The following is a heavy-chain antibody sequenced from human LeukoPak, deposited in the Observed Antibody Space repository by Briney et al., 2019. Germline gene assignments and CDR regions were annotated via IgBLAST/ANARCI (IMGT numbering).Heavy chain of an antibody. CDR2: IYYSGST. D-gene: IGHD6-19*01. CDR1: GGSFSGYY. J-gene: IGHJ4*02. V-gene: IGHV4-34*01. Sequence: SETLSLTCAVYGGSFSGYYWSWIRQPPGKGLEWIGSIYYSGSTYYNPSLKSRVTISVDTSKNQFSLKLSSVTAADTAVYYCARLIAVAGPFDYWGQGTLVTVSS. CDR3: ARLIAVAGPFDY.